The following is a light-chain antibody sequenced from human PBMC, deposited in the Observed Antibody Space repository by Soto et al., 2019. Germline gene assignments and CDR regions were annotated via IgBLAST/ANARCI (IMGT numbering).Light chain of an antibody. CDR3: QQRTNWRLS. Sequence: EIVLTQSPATLSLSPGERATLSCRASQSVSSHLTWYQQKPGQAPRLLLHDTSNRATGIPARFSGSGSGTDFTLTISSLEPEDFAVYYCQQRTNWRLSFGGGTKVEIK. CDR1: QSVSSH. J-gene: IGKJ4*01. V-gene: IGKV3-11*01. CDR2: DTS.